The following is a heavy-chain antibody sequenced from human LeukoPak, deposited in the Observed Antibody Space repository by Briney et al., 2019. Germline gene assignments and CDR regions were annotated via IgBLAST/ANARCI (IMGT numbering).Heavy chain of an antibody. V-gene: IGHV4-59*01. D-gene: IGHD3-22*01. CDR1: GGSISSYY. Sequence: SSETLSLTCTVSGGSISSYYWSWIRQPPGKGLEWIGYIYYSGSTNYNPSLKSRVTISVDTSKNQFSLKLSSVTAADTAVYYCASLSSGYYYDYWGQGTLVTVSS. CDR3: ASLSSGYYYDY. J-gene: IGHJ4*02. CDR2: IYYSGST.